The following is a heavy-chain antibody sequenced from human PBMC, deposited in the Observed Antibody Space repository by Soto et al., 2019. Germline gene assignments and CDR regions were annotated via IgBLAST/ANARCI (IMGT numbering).Heavy chain of an antibody. CDR1: GYTFSRYG. CDR3: AKNGQPPYYYYGLDV. V-gene: IGHV1-18*01. J-gene: IGHJ6*02. D-gene: IGHD2-8*01. CDR2: ISGYNGDT. Sequence: QGQLVQSGGEVKKSGASVKVSCKASGYTFSRYGISWVRQAPGQGLEWMGWISGYNGDTNYAQKFPGRVTMTIDTSTTTAYMALRSLTSDDTAVYYCAKNGQPPYYYYGLDVWGQGTTVTVSS.